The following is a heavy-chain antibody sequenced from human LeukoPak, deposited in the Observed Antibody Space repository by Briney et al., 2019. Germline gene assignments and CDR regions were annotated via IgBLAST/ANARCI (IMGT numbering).Heavy chain of an antibody. J-gene: IGHJ6*03. Sequence: SETLSLTCAAYGESLSGYYWGWIRQAPGQGLEWIGEISHGGSTTYNPSLKSRVTVSVDTSKNQFSLKLNSVTAADTAVYFCARHYYYYYMDVWGRGTTVTVSS. CDR1: GESLSGYY. CDR2: ISHGGST. CDR3: ARHYYYYYMDV. V-gene: IGHV4-34*01.